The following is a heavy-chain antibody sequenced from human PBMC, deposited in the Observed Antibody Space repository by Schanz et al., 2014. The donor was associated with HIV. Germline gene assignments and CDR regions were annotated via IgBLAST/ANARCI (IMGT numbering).Heavy chain of an antibody. Sequence: EVQLVESGGGLVEPGGSLRLSCAASGSNFNNYAMTWVRQAPGKGLEWVSSISESGGRTYYADSVNGRFTISRDNSKNTLYLQMTTLRIDDTAVYYCAKPEYDSRGNSQSHFDYWGQGTLVTVSS. J-gene: IGHJ4*02. V-gene: IGHV3-23*04. CDR3: AKPEYDSRGNSQSHFDY. D-gene: IGHD3-22*01. CDR2: ISESGGRT. CDR1: GSNFNNYA.